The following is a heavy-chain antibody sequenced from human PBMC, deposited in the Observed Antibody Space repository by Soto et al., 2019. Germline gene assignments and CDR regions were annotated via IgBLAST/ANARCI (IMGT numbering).Heavy chain of an antibody. CDR1: GYTFTGYY. J-gene: IGHJ6*02. D-gene: IGHD5-18*01. V-gene: IGHV1-2*04. Sequence: ASVKVSCKASGYTFTGYYMHWVRQAPGQGLEWMGWINPNSGGTNYAQKFQGWVTMTRDTSISTAYMELSRLRSDDTAVYYCAREFSTRRIQLWPMGGMDVWGQGTTVTVSS. CDR2: INPNSGGT. CDR3: AREFSTRRIQLWPMGGMDV.